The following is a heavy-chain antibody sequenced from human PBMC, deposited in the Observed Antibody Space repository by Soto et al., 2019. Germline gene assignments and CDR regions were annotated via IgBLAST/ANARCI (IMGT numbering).Heavy chain of an antibody. CDR2: ISYGGNAQ. J-gene: IGHJ4*02. Sequence: QVQLVESGGGVVQPGGSLTLSCAVSGFTFSSYGMHWVRQAPGKGLEWVAIISYGGNAQFAADSVKGRFTASRDNSKSTLYLQMNSLRPEDTAVYYCATEGASGSTVSLPEYWGQGTLVTVSS. CDR3: ATEGASGSTVSLPEY. V-gene: IGHV3-30*03. D-gene: IGHD4-17*01. CDR1: GFTFSSYG.